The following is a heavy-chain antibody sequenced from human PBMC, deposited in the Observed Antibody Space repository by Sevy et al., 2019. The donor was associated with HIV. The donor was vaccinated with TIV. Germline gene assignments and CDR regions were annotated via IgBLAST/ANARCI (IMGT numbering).Heavy chain of an antibody. D-gene: IGHD3-3*01. Sequence: GGSLRLSCAASGFTFSSYGMHWVRQAPGKGLEWVAVISYDGSNKYYADSVKGRFTISGDNSKNTLYLQMNSLRAEDTAVYYCAKDGDYYDFWSGYYHYYYYYGMDVWGQGTTVTVSS. CDR1: GFTFSSYG. CDR2: ISYDGSNK. J-gene: IGHJ6*02. V-gene: IGHV3-30*18. CDR3: AKDGDYYDFWSGYYHYYYYYGMDV.